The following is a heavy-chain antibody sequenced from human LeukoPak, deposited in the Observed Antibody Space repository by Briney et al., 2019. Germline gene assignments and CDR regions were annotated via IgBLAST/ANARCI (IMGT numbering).Heavy chain of an antibody. J-gene: IGHJ4*02. Sequence: SETLSLTCTVSGGSISSYYWSWIRQPPGKGLEWIGYIYYSGSTNYNPSLKSRVTISVDTSKNQFSLKLSSVTAADTAVYYCARDPGYCSGGSCPFEYWGQGTLVTVSS. D-gene: IGHD2-15*01. CDR2: IYYSGST. V-gene: IGHV4-59*01. CDR1: GGSISSYY. CDR3: ARDPGYCSGGSCPFEY.